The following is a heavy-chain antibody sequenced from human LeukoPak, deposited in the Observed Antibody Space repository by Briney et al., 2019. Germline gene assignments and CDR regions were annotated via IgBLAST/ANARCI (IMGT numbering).Heavy chain of an antibody. V-gene: IGHV4-39*01. CDR3: VRHSSGWGNFDY. D-gene: IGHD6-19*01. CDR1: SGSISSNYY. Sequence: SETLSLTCSVSSGSISSNYYWARIRQPPGKGLEWIGSIYHSGTTYYNPSLKSRVTISVDTSKNQFSLKLSSVTAADTAVYYCVRHSSGWGNFDYWGQGTLVTVSS. J-gene: IGHJ4*02. CDR2: IYHSGTT.